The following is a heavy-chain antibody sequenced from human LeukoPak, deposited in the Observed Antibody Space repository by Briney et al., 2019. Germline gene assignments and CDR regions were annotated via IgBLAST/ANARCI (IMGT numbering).Heavy chain of an antibody. CDR3: AELGITMIGGV. D-gene: IGHD3-10*02. Sequence: GGSLRLSCAASGFTFSSYAMSWVRQAPGKGLEWVSAISGGGGTTYYADSVKGRFTISRDNAKNSLYLQMNSLRAEDTAVYYCAELGITMIGGVWGKGTTVTISS. CDR2: ISGGGGTT. V-gene: IGHV3-23*01. J-gene: IGHJ6*04. CDR1: GFTFSSYA.